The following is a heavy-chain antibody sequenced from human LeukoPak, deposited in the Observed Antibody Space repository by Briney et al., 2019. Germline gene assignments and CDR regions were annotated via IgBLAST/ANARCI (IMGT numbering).Heavy chain of an antibody. Sequence: PETLSLTCAVYGGSFSGYYWSWIRQPPGKGLEWIGEINHSGSTNYNPSLKSRVTISVDTSKNQFSLKLSSVTATDTAVYYCARGGKRRIVVVPAAFDYWGQGTLVTVSS. CDR1: GGSFSGYY. CDR2: INHSGST. J-gene: IGHJ4*02. CDR3: ARGGKRRIVVVPAAFDY. D-gene: IGHD2-2*01. V-gene: IGHV4-34*01.